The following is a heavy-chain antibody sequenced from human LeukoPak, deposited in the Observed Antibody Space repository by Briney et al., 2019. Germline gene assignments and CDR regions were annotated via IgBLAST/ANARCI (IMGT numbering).Heavy chain of an antibody. CDR1: GFTFSSYW. J-gene: IGHJ3*02. Sequence: GSLRLSCAASGFTFSSYWMTWVRQAPGKGLEWVANIKQDGSEKYYVDSVKGRFTISRDNAMNSLYLQMNSLRAEDTAVFYCARHTKRAFDIWGQGTMVTVSS. CDR3: ARHTKRAFDI. CDR2: IKQDGSEK. V-gene: IGHV3-7*01.